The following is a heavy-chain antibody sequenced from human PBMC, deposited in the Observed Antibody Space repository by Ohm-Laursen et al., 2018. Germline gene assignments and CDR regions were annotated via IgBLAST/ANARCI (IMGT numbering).Heavy chain of an antibody. D-gene: IGHD3-10*01. CDR2: INPNSGGT. CDR1: GYTFTGYY. V-gene: IGHV1-2*02. J-gene: IGHJ5*01. CDR3: ARDLKHYYGSGSFDP. Sequence: EASVKVSCKVSGYTFTGYYMHWVRQAPGQGLEWMGWINPNSGGTNYAQKFQGRATMTTDTSTSTAYMELRSLRSDDTAMYFCARDLKHYYGSGSFDPWGQGTLVTVSS.